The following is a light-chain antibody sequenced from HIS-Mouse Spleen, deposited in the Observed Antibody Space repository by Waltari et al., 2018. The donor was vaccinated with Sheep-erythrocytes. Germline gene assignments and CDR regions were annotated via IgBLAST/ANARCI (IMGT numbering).Light chain of an antibody. CDR2: EGS. Sequence: QSALTQPASVSGSPGQSITISCTGTSSDVGSYNLVPWYQQHPGKAPKLMIYEGSKRPSGFSNRFSVSKSGNTASLTLSGLQAEDEADYYCCSYAGSSTPWVFGGGTKLTVL. V-gene: IGLV2-23*01. J-gene: IGLJ3*02. CDR1: SSDVGSYNL. CDR3: CSYAGSSTPWV.